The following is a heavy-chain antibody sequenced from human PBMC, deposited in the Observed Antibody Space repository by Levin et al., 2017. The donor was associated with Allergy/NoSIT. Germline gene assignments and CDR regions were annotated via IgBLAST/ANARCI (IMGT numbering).Heavy chain of an antibody. J-gene: IGHJ6*02. CDR3: ARDGDYYGSRSYRDGMDV. Sequence: ASVKVSCAASGFTFTTFRMNWVRQAPGKGLEWVSSIGTSLSYIYYADSVKGRFTISRDNAKNSLYLQMNSLRAEDTAVYYCARDGDYYGSRSYRDGMDVWGQGTTVTVSS. CDR2: IGTSLSYI. D-gene: IGHD3-10*01. CDR1: GFTFTTFR. V-gene: IGHV3-21*01.